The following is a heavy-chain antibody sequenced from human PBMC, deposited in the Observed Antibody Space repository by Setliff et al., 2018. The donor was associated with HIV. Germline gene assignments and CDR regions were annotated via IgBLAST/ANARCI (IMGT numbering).Heavy chain of an antibody. Sequence: VASVKVSCKASGYTFTSYAMHWVRQAPGQRLEWMGWINAGNGNTKYSQKFQGRVTITRDTSESTAYMELSSLRSEDTAVYYCARESNTYYYDSSGYYYDYWGQGTLVTVSS. CDR1: GYTFTSYA. CDR2: INAGNGNT. CDR3: ARESNTYYYDSSGYYYDY. J-gene: IGHJ4*02. V-gene: IGHV1-3*01. D-gene: IGHD3-22*01.